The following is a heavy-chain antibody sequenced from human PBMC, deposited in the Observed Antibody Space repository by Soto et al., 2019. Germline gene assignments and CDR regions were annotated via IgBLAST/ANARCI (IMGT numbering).Heavy chain of an antibody. V-gene: IGHV1-69*13. CDR3: ALDFGGAIVATIYYYYVMDV. CDR1: GGTFSSYA. Sequence: SVKVSCKASGGTFSSYAISWVRQAPGQGLEWMGGIIPIFGTANYAQKFQGRVTITADESTSTAYMELSSLRSEDTAVYYCALDFGGAIVATIYYYYVMDVWGQGSTVTVSS. D-gene: IGHD5-12*01. J-gene: IGHJ6*02. CDR2: IIPIFGTA.